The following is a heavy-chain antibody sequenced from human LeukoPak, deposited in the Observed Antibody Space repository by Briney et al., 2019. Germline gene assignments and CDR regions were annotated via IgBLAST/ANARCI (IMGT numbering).Heavy chain of an antibody. J-gene: IGHJ5*02. D-gene: IGHD4-23*01. Sequence: ASVKVSCKASGYTLTSYGISWVRQAPGQGLEWMGWISAYNGNTNYAQKLQGRVTMTTDTSTSTAYMELRSLRSDDTAVYYCARENGGRKGAWFDPWGQGTLVTVSS. CDR1: GYTLTSYG. V-gene: IGHV1-18*01. CDR2: ISAYNGNT. CDR3: ARENGGRKGAWFDP.